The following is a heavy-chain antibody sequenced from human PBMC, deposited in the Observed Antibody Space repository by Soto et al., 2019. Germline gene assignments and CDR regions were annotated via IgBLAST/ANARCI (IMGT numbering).Heavy chain of an antibody. Sequence: ASVQVSCKASGYTFTSYGISWVRQAPGQGLEWMGWISGYNGNTNYAHKLQGRVTTTDKSTSTAYMELRSLRSDDTAVYYCARGYYYGSGSYYKGAYNWFDPWGQGTLVTVSS. CDR3: ARGYYYGSGSYYKGAYNWFDP. D-gene: IGHD3-10*01. V-gene: IGHV1-18*01. CDR2: ISGYNGNT. CDR1: GYTFTSYG. J-gene: IGHJ5*02.